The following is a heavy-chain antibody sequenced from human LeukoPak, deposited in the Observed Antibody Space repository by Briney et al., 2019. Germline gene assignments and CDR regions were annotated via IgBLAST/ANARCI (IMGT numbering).Heavy chain of an antibody. CDR2: IYYNGNI. CDR1: GVSITSYY. Sequence: SETLSLTCTVSGVSITSYYWNWIRLPPGKGLEWIGYIYYNGNIKYNPSLKSRVTISVDTSKNQLSLKVNSVTAADTAVYYCAGDRGYYDFYYYYMDVWGKGTTVTVSS. J-gene: IGHJ6*03. V-gene: IGHV4-59*01. D-gene: IGHD6-25*01. CDR3: AGDRGYYDFYYYYMDV.